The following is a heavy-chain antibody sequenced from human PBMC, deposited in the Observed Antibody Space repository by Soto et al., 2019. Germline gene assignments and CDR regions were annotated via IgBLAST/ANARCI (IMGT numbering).Heavy chain of an antibody. J-gene: IGHJ3*02. CDR2: ISSSSSTI. V-gene: IGHV3-48*01. CDR3: ARDSSGDSTEWNAFDI. CDR1: GFTFSSYS. D-gene: IGHD4-17*01. Sequence: GGSLRLSCAASGFTFSSYSMNWVRQAPGKGLEWVSYISSSSSTIYYADSVKGRFTISRDNAKNSLYLQMNSLRAEDTAVYYCARDSSGDSTEWNAFDIWGQGTMVTVSS.